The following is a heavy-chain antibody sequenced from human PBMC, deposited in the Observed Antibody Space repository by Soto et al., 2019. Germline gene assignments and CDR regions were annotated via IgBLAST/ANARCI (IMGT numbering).Heavy chain of an antibody. J-gene: IGHJ4*02. CDR2: IGPESGAT. CDR3: GRGRSGQIVVFY. D-gene: IGHD5-12*01. Sequence: ASVKVSCKTSGYTFTGHYIHWVRQAPQQGPEWMGEIGPESGATRYAQKFRGRVTMTMDTSITTVYMELKNLSPDDTAVYYCGRGRSGQIVVFYWGQGTPVTVS. V-gene: IGHV1-2*02. CDR1: GYTFTGHY.